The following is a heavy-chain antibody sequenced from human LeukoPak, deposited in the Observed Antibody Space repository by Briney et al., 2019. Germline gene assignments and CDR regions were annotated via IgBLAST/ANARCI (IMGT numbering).Heavy chain of an antibody. CDR1: GFTFSSYG. D-gene: IGHD6-13*01. V-gene: IGHV3-33*01. CDR3: ARATLSPYSSSFYGMDV. Sequence: GGSLRLSCAASGFTFSSYGMHWVRQAPGKGLEWVAVIWYDGSNKYYADSVKGRFTISRDNSKNTLYLQMNSLRAEDTAVYYCARATLSPYSSSFYGMDVWGQGTTVTASS. J-gene: IGHJ6*02. CDR2: IWYDGSNK.